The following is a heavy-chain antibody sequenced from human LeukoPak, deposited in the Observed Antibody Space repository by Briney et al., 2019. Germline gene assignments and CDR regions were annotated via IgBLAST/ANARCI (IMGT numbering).Heavy chain of an antibody. J-gene: IGHJ4*02. CDR3: ARRGPYAGY. CDR1: GFTFSSYS. V-gene: IGHV4-34*01. CDR2: INHSGST. D-gene: IGHD2-2*01. Sequence: GSLRLSCAASGFTFSSYSMNWVRQPPGKGLEWIGEINHSGSTNYNPSLKSRVTISVDTSKNQFSLKLSSVTAADTAVYYCARRGPYAGYWGQGTLVTVSS.